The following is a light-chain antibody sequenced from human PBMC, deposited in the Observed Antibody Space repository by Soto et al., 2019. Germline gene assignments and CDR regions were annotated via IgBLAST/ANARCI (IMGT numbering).Light chain of an antibody. CDR1: QSVSSTY. CDR2: GAS. J-gene: IGKJ3*01. V-gene: IGKV3-20*01. Sequence: EIVLTQSPGTLSLSPGERATLSCRASQSVSSTYLAWYQQKPGQAPRLLIYGASNRATGIPDRFSGGGSGTDFTLTISSLEPEDVAVYYCQQYGSSPPFSFGPGTTVEIK. CDR3: QQYGSSPPFS.